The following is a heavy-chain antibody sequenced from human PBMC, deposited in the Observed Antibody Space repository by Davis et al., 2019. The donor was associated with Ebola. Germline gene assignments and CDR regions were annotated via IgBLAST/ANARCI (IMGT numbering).Heavy chain of an antibody. CDR3: ARWYYDFWSGYSSLYNYYMDV. J-gene: IGHJ6*03. CDR2: ITTHNGVT. D-gene: IGHD3-3*01. V-gene: IGHV1-18*04. CDR1: GYTFSTYN. Sequence: ASVKVSCKASGYTFSTYNINWVRQAPGQGLEWMGSITTHNGVTNYAQNLQDRVTMTTDTSTSTAYMELRSLRSDDTAIYYCARWYYDFWSGYSSLYNYYMDVWGKGTTVTVSS.